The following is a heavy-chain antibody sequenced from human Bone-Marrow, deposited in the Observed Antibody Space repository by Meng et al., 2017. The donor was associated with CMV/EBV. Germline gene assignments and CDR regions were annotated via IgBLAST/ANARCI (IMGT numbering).Heavy chain of an antibody. Sequence: ASVKVSCKASGYTFTSYYMHWVRQAPGQGLEWMGIINPSGGSTSYAQKFQGRVTMTRDTSTSTVYMELSSLRSGDTAVYYCASGDIVVVPAKGYGMDVWGQGTTVTVSS. J-gene: IGHJ6*02. V-gene: IGHV1-46*01. CDR3: ASGDIVVVPAKGYGMDV. CDR2: INPSGGST. CDR1: GYTFTSYY. D-gene: IGHD2-2*01.